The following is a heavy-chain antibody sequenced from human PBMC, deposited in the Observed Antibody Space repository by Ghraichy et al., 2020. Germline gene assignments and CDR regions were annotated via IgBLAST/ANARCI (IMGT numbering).Heavy chain of an antibody. CDR1: GYGFSSYD. J-gene: IGHJ6*02. D-gene: IGHD2-15*01. V-gene: IGHV1-8*01. CDR2: MNPNSGVT. Sequence: ASVKVSCKASGYGFSSYDINWVRQAPGQGLEWMGWMNPNSGVTGYAQKFQGRVTMTRSISLSTAYMELRSLRSDDTAVYYCARERGCYGGTCRTSYNGMDVWGRGTTVVVSS. CDR3: ARERGCYGGTCRTSYNGMDV.